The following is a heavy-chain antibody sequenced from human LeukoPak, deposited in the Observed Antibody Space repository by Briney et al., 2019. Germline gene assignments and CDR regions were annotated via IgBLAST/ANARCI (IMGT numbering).Heavy chain of an antibody. D-gene: IGHD2-15*01. CDR3: AGPAGYCSGGSCYPNYKFDY. Sequence: PGGSLRLSCAASGFTFSSYEMNWVRQAPGKGLEWVSYISSSGSTIYYADSVKGRFTISRDNAKNSLYLQMNSLRAEDTAVYYCAGPAGYCSGGSCYPNYKFDYWGQGTLVTVSS. CDR1: GFTFSSYE. CDR2: ISSSGSTI. J-gene: IGHJ4*02. V-gene: IGHV3-48*03.